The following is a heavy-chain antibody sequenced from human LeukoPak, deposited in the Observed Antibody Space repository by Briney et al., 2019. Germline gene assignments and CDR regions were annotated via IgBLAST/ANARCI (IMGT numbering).Heavy chain of an antibody. J-gene: IGHJ4*02. CDR1: GFSFSTYS. V-gene: IGHV3-21*01. Sequence: GGSLRLSCAASGFSFSTYSMNWVRQAPGKGLEWVSSISSGGSYIFYADSVKGRFTISRDNAKNSLYLQMNSLRAEDTAVYYCAGGGGPSYGHYYFDNWGQGTLVTVSS. CDR2: ISSGGSYI. D-gene: IGHD5-18*01. CDR3: AGGGGPSYGHYYFDN.